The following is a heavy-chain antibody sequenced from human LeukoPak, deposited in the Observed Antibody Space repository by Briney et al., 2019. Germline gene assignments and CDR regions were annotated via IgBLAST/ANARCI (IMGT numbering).Heavy chain of an antibody. CDR1: GFTFSSYS. CDR3: ARDWNSGFDY. J-gene: IGHJ4*02. V-gene: IGHV3-21*01. D-gene: IGHD1-7*01. CDR2: ISSSSSYI. Sequence: PGGALRLSCAASGFTFSSYSMNWVRQAPGKGLEWVSSISSSSSYIYYADSVKGRFTISRDNAKNSLYLQMNSLRAEDTAVYYCARDWNSGFDYWGQGTLVTVSS.